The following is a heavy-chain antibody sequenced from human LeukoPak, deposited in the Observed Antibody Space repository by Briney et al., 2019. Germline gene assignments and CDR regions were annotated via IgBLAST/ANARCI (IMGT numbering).Heavy chain of an antibody. CDR1: GFTFSSYA. CDR2: ISGSGGST. Sequence: GGSLRLSCAASGFTFSSYAMSWVRQAPGKGLEWVSAISGSGGSTYYADSVKGRFTISRDNSKNTLYLQMNSLRAEDTAVYYCAKDSSTVDYGLVLSAFDIWGQGTMVTVSS. V-gene: IGHV3-23*01. D-gene: IGHD3-10*01. CDR3: AKDSSTVDYGLVLSAFDI. J-gene: IGHJ3*02.